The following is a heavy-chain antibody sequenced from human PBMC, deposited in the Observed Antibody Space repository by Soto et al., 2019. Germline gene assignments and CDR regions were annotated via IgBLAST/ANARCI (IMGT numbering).Heavy chain of an antibody. J-gene: IGHJ5*02. V-gene: IGHV5-51*01. CDR3: ARHRSPPPYGDYDVDNWFDP. CDR1: GYSFTSYW. D-gene: IGHD4-17*01. CDR2: IYPGDSDT. Sequence: VPLFRTASGYSFTSYWSGWVRQMPGKGLEWMGIIYPGDSDTRYSPSFQGQVTISADKSISTAYLQWSSLKASDTAMYYCARHRSPPPYGDYDVDNWFDPWGQGTLVTVSS.